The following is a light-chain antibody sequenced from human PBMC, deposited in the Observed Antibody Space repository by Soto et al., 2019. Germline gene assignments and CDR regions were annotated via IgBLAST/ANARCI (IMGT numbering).Light chain of an antibody. J-gene: IGKJ4*01. CDR1: QDISTL. CDR2: DAS. Sequence: AVQLTQSPSSLSASVGDRVTITCRASQDISTLFAWYQQKQGKAPKLLIYDASSLESGVPSRFSGRGSGADFTLNISSLQPEDFATYYCQPFYDYPLTFGGGTKVEIK. V-gene: IGKV1D-13*01. CDR3: QPFYDYPLT.